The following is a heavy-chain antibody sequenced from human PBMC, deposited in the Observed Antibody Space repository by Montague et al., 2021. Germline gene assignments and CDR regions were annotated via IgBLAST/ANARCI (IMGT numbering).Heavy chain of an antibody. Sequence: SVTLSLTCTVYGGSYSGYYWSWICQSPGKGLEWIGEINHSGSTNYNPSLKSRVTISVDTSKNQFSLKLSSVTAADTAVYYCARRGVVTGWFDPWGQGTLATVSS. CDR3: ARRGVVTGWFDP. CDR1: GGSYSGYY. D-gene: IGHD2-21*02. CDR2: INHSGST. V-gene: IGHV4-34*01. J-gene: IGHJ5*02.